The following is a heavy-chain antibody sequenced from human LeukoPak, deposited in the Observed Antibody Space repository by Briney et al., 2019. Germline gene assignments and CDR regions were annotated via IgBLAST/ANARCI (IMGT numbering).Heavy chain of an antibody. CDR3: AESRNGMVDY. Sequence: SGGSLRLSCAASGFTFSSYEMNWVRQAPGKGLEWVSYISSSGSTIYYADSVKGRSTISRDNAKNSLYLQMNSLRAEDTAVYYCAESRNGMVDYWGQGTLVTVSS. V-gene: IGHV3-48*03. CDR2: ISSSGSTI. J-gene: IGHJ4*02. CDR1: GFTFSSYE. D-gene: IGHD4-11*01.